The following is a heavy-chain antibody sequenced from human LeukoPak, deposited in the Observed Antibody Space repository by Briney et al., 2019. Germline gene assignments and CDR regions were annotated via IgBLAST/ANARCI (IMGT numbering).Heavy chain of an antibody. CDR2: IRSKAYGGTT. V-gene: IGHV3-49*04. D-gene: IGHD7-27*01. CDR1: GFTFGDYA. CDR3: NREMAELGNFDY. Sequence: GGSLRLSCTASGFTFGDYAMSWVRQAPGKGLEWVGFIRSKAYGGTTEYAASVKGRFTISRDDSKSIAYLQMNSLKTEDTAVYYCNREMAELGNFDYWRQATLVTV. J-gene: IGHJ4*02.